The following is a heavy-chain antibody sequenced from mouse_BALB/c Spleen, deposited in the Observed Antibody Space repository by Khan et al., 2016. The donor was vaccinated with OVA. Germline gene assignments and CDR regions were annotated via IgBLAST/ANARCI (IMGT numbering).Heavy chain of an antibody. CDR1: GYTFTTYP. D-gene: IGHD3-1*01. CDR2: FHPYNDDT. J-gene: IGHJ4*01. CDR3: ARRSSGFGAMDY. V-gene: IGHV1-47*01. Sequence: QVQLQQSGAELVKPGASVKMSCKAFGYTFTTYPIEWMKQNHGKSLEWIGNFHPYNDDTKYNDKFKGMAKLTVEKSSTTVYLELSRLTSDDSAVYYCARRSSGFGAMDYWGQGTSVTVSS.